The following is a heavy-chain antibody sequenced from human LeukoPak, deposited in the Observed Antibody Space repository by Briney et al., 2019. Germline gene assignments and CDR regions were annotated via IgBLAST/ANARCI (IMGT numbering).Heavy chain of an antibody. D-gene: IGHD3-22*01. CDR2: IYGNGYEA. CDR1: GFTFSTYT. CDR3: ARGGTPDYYDSSGYQPSGGMDV. Sequence: GGSLRLSCAASGFTFSTYTMNWIRRAPGEGLEWVSGIYGNGYEAFYADSVKGRFTISRDNSMNTLYLQMNSLRAEDTAVYYCARGGTPDYYDSSGYQPSGGMDVWGQGTTVTVSS. V-gene: IGHV3-NL1*01. J-gene: IGHJ6*02.